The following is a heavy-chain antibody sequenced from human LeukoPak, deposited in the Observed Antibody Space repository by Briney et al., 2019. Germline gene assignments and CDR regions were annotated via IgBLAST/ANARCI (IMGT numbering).Heavy chain of an antibody. CDR1: GYTFTGYY. CDR3: ARASYSSGRSDY. J-gene: IGHJ4*02. D-gene: IGHD6-19*01. Sequence: GASVTVSCKASGYTFTGYYMHWVRQAPGQGLEWMGWINPNSGGTNYAQKFQGRVTMTRDTSISTAYMELGRLRSDDTAVYYCARASYSSGRSDYWGQGTLVTVSS. CDR2: INPNSGGT. V-gene: IGHV1-2*02.